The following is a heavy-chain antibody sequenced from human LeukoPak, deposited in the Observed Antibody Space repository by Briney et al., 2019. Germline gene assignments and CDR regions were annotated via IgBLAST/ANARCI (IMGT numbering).Heavy chain of an antibody. CDR1: GGSFSGDY. Sequence: SETLSLTCAVYGGSFSGDYWSWIRQPPGKRLEWIGEINHSGSTNYNPSLKSRVTISVDTSKNQFSLKLSSVTAADTAVYYCARGPGIVVVPAARRRYYYYMDVWGKGTTVTVSS. V-gene: IGHV4-34*01. CDR3: ARGPGIVVVPAARRRYYYYMDV. J-gene: IGHJ6*03. CDR2: INHSGST. D-gene: IGHD2-2*01.